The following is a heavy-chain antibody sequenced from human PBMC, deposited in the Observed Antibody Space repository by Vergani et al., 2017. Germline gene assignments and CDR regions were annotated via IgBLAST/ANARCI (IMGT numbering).Heavy chain of an antibody. CDR2: IIPIFGTA. V-gene: IGHV1-69*13. CDR1: GGNFSSYA. D-gene: IGHD5-12*01. CDR3: AREQGYSGYALRGYDYYGMDV. Sequence: QVKLVQSGAEVKKPGSSVKVSCKASGGNFSSYAISWVRQAPGQGLEWMGRIIPIFGTANYAQKFQGRVTITADESTSTAYMELSSLRSEDTAVYYCAREQGYSGYALRGYDYYGMDVWGQGTTVTVSS. J-gene: IGHJ6*02.